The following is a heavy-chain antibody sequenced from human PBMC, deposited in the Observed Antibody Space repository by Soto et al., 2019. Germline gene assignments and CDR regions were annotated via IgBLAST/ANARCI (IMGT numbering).Heavy chain of an antibody. D-gene: IGHD3-22*01. V-gene: IGHV3-30*18. J-gene: IGHJ4*02. CDR1: GFTFSSYG. CDR2: ISYDGSNK. CDR3: AKTYYYDSSGYLAY. Sequence: PGGSLRLSCAASGFTFSSYGMHWVRQAPGKGLEWVAVISYDGSNKYYADSVKGRFTISRDNSKNTLYLQMNSLRAEDTVVYYCAKTYYYDSSGYLAYWGQGTLVTVSS.